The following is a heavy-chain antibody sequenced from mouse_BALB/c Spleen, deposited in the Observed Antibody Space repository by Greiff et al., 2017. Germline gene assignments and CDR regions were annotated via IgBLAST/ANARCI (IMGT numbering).Heavy chain of an antibody. CDR2: ISYDGSN. D-gene: IGHD2-1*01. Sequence: EVQLQQSGPGLVKPSQSLSLTCSVTGYSITSGYYWNWIRQFPGNKLEWMGYISYDGSNNYNPSLKNRISITRDTSKNQFFLKLNSVTTEDTATYYCARGGNYQFAYWGQGTLVTVSA. J-gene: IGHJ3*01. CDR3: ARGGNYQFAY. CDR1: GYSITSGYY. V-gene: IGHV3-6*02.